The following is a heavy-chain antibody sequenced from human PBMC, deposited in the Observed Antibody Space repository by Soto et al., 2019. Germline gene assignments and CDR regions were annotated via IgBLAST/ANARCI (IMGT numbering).Heavy chain of an antibody. CDR1: AFTFSSYA. Sequence: PGGSLSLSCSASAFTFSSYAMSWVRQVPGKGLDGLSVISDSGGITNYADSVKVPFTSARDNSKNTLYLQMNSVRAEDTAVYYCAKDLVHTFGGVIVIPDFDYWGQGTLVTVSS. J-gene: IGHJ4*02. D-gene: IGHD3-16*02. CDR2: ISDSGGIT. CDR3: AKDLVHTFGGVIVIPDFDY. V-gene: IGHV3-23*01.